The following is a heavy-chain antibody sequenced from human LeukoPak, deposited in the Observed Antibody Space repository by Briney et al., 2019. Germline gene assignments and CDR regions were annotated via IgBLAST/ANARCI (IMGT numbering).Heavy chain of an antibody. V-gene: IGHV3-23*01. Sequence: PGGSLRLSCAASGFTFSNYAMSWVRQASGRGLEWVSGITGSGASTYYADSVKGRFTISRDNSKNTLYLQMNSLRAEDTAVYYCAKKLVADIPPLYWGQGTLVTVSS. CDR1: GFTFSNYA. J-gene: IGHJ4*02. CDR2: ITGSGAST. CDR3: AKKLVADIPPLY. D-gene: IGHD2-21*02.